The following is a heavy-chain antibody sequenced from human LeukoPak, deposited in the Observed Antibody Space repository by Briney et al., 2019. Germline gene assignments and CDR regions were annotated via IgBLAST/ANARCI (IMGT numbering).Heavy chain of an antibody. V-gene: IGHV4-34*01. D-gene: IGHD4-17*01. CDR3: ATHAPTVTNSWFDP. J-gene: IGHJ5*02. CDR2: INHSGST. CDR1: GGSFSGYY. Sequence: SETLSLTCAVYGGSFSGYYWSWIRQPPGKGLEWIGEINHSGSTNYNPSLKSRVTISVDTSKNQFSLKLSSVTAADTAVYYCATHAPTVTNSWFDPWGQGTLVTVSS.